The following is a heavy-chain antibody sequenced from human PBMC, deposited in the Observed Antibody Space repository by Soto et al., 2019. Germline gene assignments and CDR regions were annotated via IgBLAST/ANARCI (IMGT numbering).Heavy chain of an antibody. V-gene: IGHV1-2*04. D-gene: IGHD2-15*01. CDR1: GYTFTGYY. Sequence: QVQLVQSGAEVKKPGASVKVSCKASGYTFTGYYMHWVRQAPGQGLEWMGWINPNSGGTNYAQKFQGWVTMTRDTSISTAYMELSRLRSDDTAVYYCARGGYCSGGSCYFFSSEYYFDYWGQGTLVTVSS. CDR2: INPNSGGT. CDR3: ARGGYCSGGSCYFFSSEYYFDY. J-gene: IGHJ4*02.